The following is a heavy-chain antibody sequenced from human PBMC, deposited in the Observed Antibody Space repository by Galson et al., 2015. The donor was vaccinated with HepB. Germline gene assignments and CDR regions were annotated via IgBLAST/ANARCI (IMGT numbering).Heavy chain of an antibody. Sequence: SLRLSCAASGFTFSSYEMNWVRQAPGKGLEWVSYISSSGSTIYYADSVKGRFTISRDNAKNSLYLQMNSLRAEDTAVYYCARAPYSSSWSRLWYFDLWGRGTLVTVSS. D-gene: IGHD6-13*01. CDR1: GFTFSSYE. J-gene: IGHJ2*01. V-gene: IGHV3-48*03. CDR2: ISSSGSTI. CDR3: ARAPYSSSWSRLWYFDL.